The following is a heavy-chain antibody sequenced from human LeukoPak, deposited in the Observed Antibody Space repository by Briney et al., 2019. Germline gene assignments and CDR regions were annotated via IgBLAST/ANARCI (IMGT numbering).Heavy chain of an antibody. J-gene: IGHJ4*02. CDR2: INSDGSST. CDR3: AKTLGYCSGGSCYSGVIDY. D-gene: IGHD2-15*01. V-gene: IGHV3-74*01. Sequence: GGSLRLSCAASGFTFSSYWMHWVRQAPGKGLVWVSRINSDGSSTSYADSVKGRFTISRDNAKNTLYLQMHSLRAEDTAVYYCAKTLGYCSGGSCYSGVIDYWGQGTLVAVSS. CDR1: GFTFSSYW.